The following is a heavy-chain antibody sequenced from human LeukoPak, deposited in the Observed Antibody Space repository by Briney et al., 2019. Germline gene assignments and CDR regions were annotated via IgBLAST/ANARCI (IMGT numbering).Heavy chain of an antibody. CDR2: ILYSGST. V-gene: IGHV4-59*12. CDR1: GGSITNYF. J-gene: IGHJ5*02. Sequence: PSETLSLTCSVSGGSITNYFRSWIRQPPGKGLEWIGYILYSGSTKYNPSLKSRVTMSADTSKNQFSLKLSSVTAADTAVYYCARPGYSGYDPKGDHNWFDPWGQGTLVTVSS. CDR3: ARPGYSGYDPKGDHNWFDP. D-gene: IGHD5-12*01.